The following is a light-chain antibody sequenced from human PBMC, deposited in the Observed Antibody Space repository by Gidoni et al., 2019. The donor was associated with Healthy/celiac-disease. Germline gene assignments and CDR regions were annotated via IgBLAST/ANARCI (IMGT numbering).Light chain of an antibody. J-gene: IGKJ1*01. CDR3: QRYGSSPRT. Sequence: EIVLTQSPGTLSLSPGERATLSCRASQSVSSSYLAWYQQKPGQAPRLLIYGASSRATGIPDRFSGGGAGTDFTLTISRLEPEDFAEYYCQRYGSSPRTFGQGTKVEIK. CDR2: GAS. CDR1: QSVSSSY. V-gene: IGKV3-20*01.